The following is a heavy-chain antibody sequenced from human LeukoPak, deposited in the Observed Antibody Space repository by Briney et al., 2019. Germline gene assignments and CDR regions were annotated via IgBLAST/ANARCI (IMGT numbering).Heavy chain of an antibody. V-gene: IGHV4-39*07. J-gene: IGHJ4*02. D-gene: IGHD6-19*01. Sequence: LETLSLTRAVSGASISSNSDYWGWIRQAPGKGLEWIASIYSRGTTFYNPSLQSRVTISIDMSKSEFSLDVTSVTAADTAIYYCVRDGGTVAGIFDYWGQGILTTVSP. CDR2: IYSRGTT. CDR1: GASISSNSDY. CDR3: VRDGGTVAGIFDY.